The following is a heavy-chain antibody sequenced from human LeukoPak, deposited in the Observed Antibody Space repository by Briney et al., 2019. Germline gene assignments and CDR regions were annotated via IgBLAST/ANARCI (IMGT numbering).Heavy chain of an antibody. J-gene: IGHJ5*02. CDR3: ARDLNGNVVPAAINWFDP. Sequence: ALVKVSCKASGYTFTSYGISWVRQAPGQGLEWMGWISAYNGNTNYAQKLQGRVTMTTDTSTSTAYMELRSLRSDDTAVYYCARDLNGNVVPAAINWFDPWGQGTLVTVSS. CDR2: ISAYNGNT. CDR1: GYTFTSYG. V-gene: IGHV1-18*01. D-gene: IGHD2-2*02.